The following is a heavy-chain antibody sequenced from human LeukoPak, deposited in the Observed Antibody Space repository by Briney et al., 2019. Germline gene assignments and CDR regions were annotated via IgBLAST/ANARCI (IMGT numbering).Heavy chain of an antibody. CDR3: ARGLCGGDCYDY. D-gene: IGHD2-21*01. V-gene: IGHV3-21*06. CDR2: ISSNSEYI. Sequence: GGSLRLSCAASGSTFSSYHINWVRQAPGKGPEWVSSISSNSEYIYYADSVKGRFTISRDNAKNSVYLQMNSLRAEDTAVYYCARGLCGGDCYDYWGQGTLVTVSS. CDR1: GSTFSSYH. J-gene: IGHJ4*02.